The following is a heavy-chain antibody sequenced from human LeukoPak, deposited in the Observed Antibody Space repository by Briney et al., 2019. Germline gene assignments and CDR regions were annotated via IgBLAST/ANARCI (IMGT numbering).Heavy chain of an antibody. CDR1: GFTFSSYS. CDR2: ISSSSSI. CDR3: ARDNSLRYDSSGYYIDY. J-gene: IGHJ4*02. Sequence: GGSLRLSCAASGFTFSSYSMNWVRQAPGKGLEWVSYISSSSSIYYADSVKGRFTISRDNAKNSLYLQMNSLRDEDTAVYYCARDNSLRYDSSGYYIDYWGQGTLVTVSS. D-gene: IGHD3-22*01. V-gene: IGHV3-48*02.